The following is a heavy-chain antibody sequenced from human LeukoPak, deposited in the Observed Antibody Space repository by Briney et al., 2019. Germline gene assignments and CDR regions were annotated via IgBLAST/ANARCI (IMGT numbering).Heavy chain of an antibody. CDR2: IDPSDSYT. CDR1: GYSFTSYW. J-gene: IGHJ4*02. Sequence: GESLKISCKGSGYSFTSYWISWVRQMPGKGLEWMGRIDPSDSYTNYSPSFQGHVTISADKSISTAYLQGSSLKASDTAMYYCARSYSSGWNYFDYWGQGTLVTVSS. CDR3: ARSYSSGWNYFDY. D-gene: IGHD6-19*01. V-gene: IGHV5-10-1*01.